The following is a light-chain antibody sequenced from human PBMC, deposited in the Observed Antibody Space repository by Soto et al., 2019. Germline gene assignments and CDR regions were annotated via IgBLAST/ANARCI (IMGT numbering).Light chain of an antibody. CDR2: DAS. CDR3: HQRRNWPPLT. V-gene: IGKV3-11*01. CDR1: QSVSSY. J-gene: IGKJ4*01. Sequence: EIVLTQSPATLSLSPGERATLSCRASQSVSSYLAWYQQKPGQAPRLLIYDASNRATGIPARFNGSGSGTDFTLTISSLEPEDFAVYYCHQRRNWPPLTFSGGTKVEIK.